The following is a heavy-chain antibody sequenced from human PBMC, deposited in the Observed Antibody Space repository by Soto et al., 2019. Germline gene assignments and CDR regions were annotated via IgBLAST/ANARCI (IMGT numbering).Heavy chain of an antibody. D-gene: IGHD6-6*01. CDR1: GYTFTSYY. J-gene: IGHJ6*02. CDR2: INPSGGST. CDR3: ATSPRHSSSYQRYYYYGMDV. V-gene: IGHV1-46*01. Sequence: ASVKVSCKASGYTFTSYYMHWVRQAPGQGLEWMGIINPSGGSTSYAQKFQGRVTMTRDTSTSTVYMELSSLRSEDTAVYYCATSPRHSSSYQRYYYYGMDVWGQGTTVTVSS.